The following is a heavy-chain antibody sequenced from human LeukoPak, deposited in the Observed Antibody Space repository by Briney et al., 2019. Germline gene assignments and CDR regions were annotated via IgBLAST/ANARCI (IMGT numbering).Heavy chain of an antibody. CDR1: GGSISSSSYY. J-gene: IGHJ3*02. D-gene: IGHD2-21*02. CDR3: ANRCDGDCFDAFDI. Sequence: SETLSLTYTVSGGSISSSSYYWGWIRQPPGKGLEWIGSIYYSGSTYYNPSLKSRVTISVDTSKNQFSLKLSSVTAADTAVYYCANRCDGDCFDAFDIWGQGTMVTVSS. V-gene: IGHV4-39*01. CDR2: IYYSGST.